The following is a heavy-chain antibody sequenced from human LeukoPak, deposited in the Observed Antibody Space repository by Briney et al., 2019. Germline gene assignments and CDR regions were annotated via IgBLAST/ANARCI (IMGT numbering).Heavy chain of an antibody. CDR3: ARYSSGWIDY. CDR1: GGSISSYY. D-gene: IGHD6-19*01. V-gene: IGHV4-30-4*08. J-gene: IGHJ4*02. Sequence: SETLSLTCAVSGGSISSYYWSWIRQPPGKGLEWIGYIYYSGSTYYNPSLKSRVTISVDTSKNQFSLKLSSVTAADTAVYYCARYSSGWIDYWGQGTLVTVSS. CDR2: IYYSGST.